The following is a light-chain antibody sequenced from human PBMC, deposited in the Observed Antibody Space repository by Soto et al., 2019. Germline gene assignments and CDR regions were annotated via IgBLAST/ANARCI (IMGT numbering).Light chain of an antibody. CDR3: ETWDSNTRV. Sequence: QTVVTQSSSASASLGSSVKLTCTLSSGHSSYIIAWHHQQPGKAPRYLMKLEGSGSYNKGSGVPDRFSGSSSGADRYPTISNLQFEDEANYYCETWDSNTRVFGGGTKLTVL. CDR1: SGHSSYI. J-gene: IGLJ2*01. CDR2: LEGSGSY. V-gene: IGLV4-60*02.